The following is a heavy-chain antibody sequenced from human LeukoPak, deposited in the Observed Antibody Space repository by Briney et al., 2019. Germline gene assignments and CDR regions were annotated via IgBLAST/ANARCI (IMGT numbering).Heavy chain of an antibody. D-gene: IGHD5-24*01. J-gene: IGHJ4*02. CDR2: ISYEGDST. CDR3: ARGDGYNFFDY. V-gene: IGHV3-30*03. CDR1: GFIFRIYG. Sequence: GRSLRLSCAASGFIFRIYGMHWVRQAPGKGLEWVALISYEGDSTYYADSVKGRFTISRDNSENTLYLQMKSLRAEDTAVYYCARGDGYNFFDYWGQGTLVTVSS.